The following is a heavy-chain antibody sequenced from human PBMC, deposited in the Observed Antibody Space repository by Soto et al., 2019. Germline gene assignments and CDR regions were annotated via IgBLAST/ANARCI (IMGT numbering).Heavy chain of an antibody. CDR1: GYTFTGYY. CDR3: ARLIVGATTSGLGY. Sequence: ASVKVSCKASGYTFTGYYMHWVRPAPGQGLEWMGWINPNSGGTNYAQKFQGRVTMTRDTSISTAYMELSRLRSDDTAVYYCARLIVGATTSGLGYWGQGTLVTVSS. CDR2: INPNSGGT. J-gene: IGHJ4*02. D-gene: IGHD1-26*01. V-gene: IGHV1-2*02.